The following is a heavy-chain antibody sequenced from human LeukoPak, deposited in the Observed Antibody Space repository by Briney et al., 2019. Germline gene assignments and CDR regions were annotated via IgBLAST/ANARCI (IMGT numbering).Heavy chain of an antibody. CDR1: GYTFTSYG. Sequence: GASVKVSCKACGYTFTSYGISWVRQAPGQGLEWMGWISDYNGNTNYAQKLQGRVTMTTDTSTSTAYMELGSLRSDDTAVYYCARDGYCSGGSCYFLAPFDFWGQGTLVTVSS. CDR3: ARDGYCSGGSCYFLAPFDF. CDR2: ISDYNGNT. V-gene: IGHV1-18*01. D-gene: IGHD2-15*01. J-gene: IGHJ4*02.